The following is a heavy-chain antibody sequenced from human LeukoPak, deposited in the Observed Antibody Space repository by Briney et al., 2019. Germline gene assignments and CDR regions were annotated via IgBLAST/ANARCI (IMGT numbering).Heavy chain of an antibody. CDR3: APSNWNYEHFDY. CDR1: GYTFTGYY. CDR2: INPNSGGT. J-gene: IGHJ4*02. D-gene: IGHD1-7*01. Sequence: ASVNVSCKASGYTFTGYYMHWVRQAPGQGLEGMGWINPNSGGTNYAQKFQGRVTMTRDTSISTAYMELSRLRSDDTAVYYCAPSNWNYEHFDYWGQGTLVTVSS. V-gene: IGHV1-2*02.